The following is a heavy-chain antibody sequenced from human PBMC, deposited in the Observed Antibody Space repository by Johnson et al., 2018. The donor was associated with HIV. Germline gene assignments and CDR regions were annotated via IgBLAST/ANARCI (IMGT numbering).Heavy chain of an antibody. V-gene: IGHV3-13*01. CDR3: ARARGAREWGLLPPVDAFDI. J-gene: IGHJ3*02. D-gene: IGHD1-26*01. Sequence: VQLVESGGGLVQPGGSLRLSCAASGFTFSSYDMHWVRQATGKGLEWVSAIGTAGDTYYPGSVKGRFTISSENAKNSWYLQMNSLRAGDTAVYYCARARGAREWGLLPPVDAFDIWGQGTMVTVSS. CDR2: IGTAGDT. CDR1: GFTFSSYD.